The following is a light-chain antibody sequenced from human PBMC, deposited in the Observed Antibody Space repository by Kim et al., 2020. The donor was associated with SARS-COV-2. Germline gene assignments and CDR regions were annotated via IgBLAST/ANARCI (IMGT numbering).Light chain of an antibody. CDR3: AAWDDSLSGWV. CDR1: SFNIGRNY. J-gene: IGLJ3*02. V-gene: IGLV1-47*01. CDR2: RNN. Sequence: QSVLSQSPSASGTPGQRVTISSSGSSFNIGRNYVYWYQQLPGTAPRVVIYRNNQRPSGVPDRFSASKSGTSASLAISGLRSEDEAEYSCAAWDDSLSGWVFGGGTQLTVL.